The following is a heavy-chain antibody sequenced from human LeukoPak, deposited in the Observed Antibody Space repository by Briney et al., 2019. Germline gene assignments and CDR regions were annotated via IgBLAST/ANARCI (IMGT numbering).Heavy chain of an antibody. V-gene: IGHV1-2*02. J-gene: IGHJ4*02. Sequence: ASVKVSCKASGYTFTDYYLHWVRQAPGQGLEWMGWINPNTGATDYAQNFQGRVAMTRDTSISTAYMDLGRLRSDDTAVYYCARAAFYYDSSGHSPDFDYWGQGTLVTVSS. D-gene: IGHD3-22*01. CDR1: GYTFTDYY. CDR2: INPNTGAT. CDR3: ARAAFYYDSSGHSPDFDY.